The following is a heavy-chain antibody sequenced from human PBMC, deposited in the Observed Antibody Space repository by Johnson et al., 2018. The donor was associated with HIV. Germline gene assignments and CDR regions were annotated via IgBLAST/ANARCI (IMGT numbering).Heavy chain of an antibody. V-gene: IGHV3-30*18. J-gene: IGHJ3*02. D-gene: IGHD6-19*01. Sequence: QVQLVESGGGLVQPGGSLRLSCAASGFTFSTYWMHWVRQVPGKGLEWVAVISYDGSNKYYADSVKGRFTISRDNSKNTLYLQMNSLRAEDTAVYYCAKAKHHWAVAALDAFDIWGQGTMVTVSS. CDR3: AKAKHHWAVAALDAFDI. CDR2: ISYDGSNK. CDR1: GFTFSTYW.